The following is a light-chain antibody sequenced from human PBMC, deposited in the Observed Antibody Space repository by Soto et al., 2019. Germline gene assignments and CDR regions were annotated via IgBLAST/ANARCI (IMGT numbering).Light chain of an antibody. V-gene: IGLV1-44*01. CDR3: AACDDSLNGRV. CDR1: SSNIGSNS. CDR2: RND. J-gene: IGLJ1*01. Sequence: QSVLTQPPSASGTPGQRVTISCSGSSSNIGSNSVYWYQQLPGTAHKLLICRNDQRPSGVPDRFSGSKSGTSASLAISGLQSEDEADYYCAACDDSLNGRVFGTGTKLTVL.